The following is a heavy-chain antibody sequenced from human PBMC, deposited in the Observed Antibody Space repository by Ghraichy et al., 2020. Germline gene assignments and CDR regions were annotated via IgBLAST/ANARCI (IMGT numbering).Heavy chain of an antibody. CDR3: ARQPTGGYGMDV. V-gene: IGHV4-59*08. Sequence: SQTLSLTCTVSGGSISSYYWSWIRQPPGKGLEWIGYIYYSGSTNYNPSLKSRVTISVDTSKNQFSLKLSSVTAANTAVYYCARQPTGGYGMDVWGQGTTVTVSS. CDR2: IYYSGST. J-gene: IGHJ6*02. D-gene: IGHD1-14*01. CDR1: GGSISSYY.